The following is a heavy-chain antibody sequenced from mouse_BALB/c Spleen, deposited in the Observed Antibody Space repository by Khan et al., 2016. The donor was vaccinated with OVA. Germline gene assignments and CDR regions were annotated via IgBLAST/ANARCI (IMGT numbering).Heavy chain of an antibody. D-gene: IGHD1-1*02. Sequence: QVQLKESGPGLVAPSQSLSITCTVSGFSLSDYGVSWIRQPPGKGLEWLGVIWGGGSTYYNSALKSRLSISKDNSKSQVFLKMNSLQTDDTAMYYCAKGLWSYYFALDYGGKGTSVTVSS. J-gene: IGHJ4*01. CDR1: GFSLSDYG. V-gene: IGHV2-6-5*01. CDR3: AKGLWSYYFALDY. CDR2: IWGGGST.